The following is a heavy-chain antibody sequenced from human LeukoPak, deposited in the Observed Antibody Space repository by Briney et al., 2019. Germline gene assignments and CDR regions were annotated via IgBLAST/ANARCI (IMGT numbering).Heavy chain of an antibody. CDR2: IFASGNI. Sequence: XWIGHIFASGNIIFNPSLKSRLSMSIDTPNNQFSLRLQSVTAADTAVYYCGRYTVSLRAFDIWGQGTMVAVSS. V-gene: IGHV4-4*07. D-gene: IGHD2-2*02. CDR3: GRYTVSLRAFDI. J-gene: IGHJ3*02.